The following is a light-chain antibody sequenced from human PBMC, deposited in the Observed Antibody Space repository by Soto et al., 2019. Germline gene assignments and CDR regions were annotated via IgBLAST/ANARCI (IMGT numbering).Light chain of an antibody. CDR2: YAS. CDR3: HQYASFSPA. CDR1: QSINNY. J-gene: IGKJ1*01. Sequence: DVQMTQSPSTLSASVGDRVTITCRASQSINNYLAWYQLRPGKAPRLLIYYASTLDRGVPSRFSGSGSGTEFTLTIRSLQPDDFATYYCHQYASFSPAFGQGTKVGI. V-gene: IGKV1-5*01.